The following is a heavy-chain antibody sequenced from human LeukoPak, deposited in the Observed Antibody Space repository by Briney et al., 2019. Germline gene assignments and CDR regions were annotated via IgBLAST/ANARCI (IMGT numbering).Heavy chain of an antibody. Sequence: GGSLRLSCAASGFTFRSYWMSWVRQAPGKGLEWVTNIKQDASEIYYVDSVNGRFTISRDNAKNSLYLQMNSLRAEDTAVYYCARTDYFDQWGQGTLVTVSS. J-gene: IGHJ4*02. CDR1: GFTFRSYW. CDR3: ARTDYFDQ. V-gene: IGHV3-7*04. CDR2: IKQDASEI.